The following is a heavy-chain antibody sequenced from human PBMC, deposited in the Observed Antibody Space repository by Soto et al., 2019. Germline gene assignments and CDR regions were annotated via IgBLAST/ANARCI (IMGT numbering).Heavy chain of an antibody. V-gene: IGHV4-59*01. CDR2: VHYSGST. CDR3: ARDFRPIVRGVKYYYGLDV. CDR1: GGSISSYY. Sequence: SETLSLTCRVSGGSISSYYWSWIRQPPEKGLEWIGYVHYSGSTNYNPSLKSRVTASIDKSKNQISLKLKSVTAADTAIYYCARDFRPIVRGVKYYYGLDVWGQGTTVTVSS. D-gene: IGHD3-10*01. J-gene: IGHJ6*02.